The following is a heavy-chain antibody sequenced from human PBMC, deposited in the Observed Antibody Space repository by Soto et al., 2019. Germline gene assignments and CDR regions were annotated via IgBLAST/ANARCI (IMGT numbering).Heavy chain of an antibody. CDR3: AREGGYSSGTNWFDP. D-gene: IGHD6-19*01. CDR1: GFTFSSYA. CDR2: ISYDGSNK. Sequence: GGSLRLSCAASGFTFSSYAMHWVRQAPGKGLEWVAVISYDGSNKYYADSVKGRFTISRDNSKNTLYLQMNSLRAEDTAVYYGAREGGYSSGTNWFDPWGQGTLVTVSS. J-gene: IGHJ5*02. V-gene: IGHV3-30-3*01.